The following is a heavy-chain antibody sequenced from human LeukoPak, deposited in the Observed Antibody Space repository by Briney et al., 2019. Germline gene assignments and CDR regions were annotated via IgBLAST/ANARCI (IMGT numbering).Heavy chain of an antibody. V-gene: IGHV4-39*01. CDR1: GGSTSSSSYY. J-gene: IGHJ4*02. CDR2: IYYSGST. D-gene: IGHD3-22*01. Sequence: SETLSLTCTVSGGSTSSSSYYWGWIRQPPGKGLEWIGSIYYSGSTYYNPSLKSRVTISVDTSKNQFSLKLSSVTAADTAVYYCARQLYDSSGYYQAWGQGTLVTVSS. CDR3: ARQLYDSSGYYQA.